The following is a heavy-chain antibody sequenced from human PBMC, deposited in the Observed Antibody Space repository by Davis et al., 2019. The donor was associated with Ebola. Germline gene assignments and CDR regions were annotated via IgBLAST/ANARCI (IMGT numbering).Heavy chain of an antibody. J-gene: IGHJ4*02. V-gene: IGHV4-59*08. CDR1: GGSISSYY. CDR3: ARLGDYDILTGYFMAGNFDY. CDR2: IYHSGST. Sequence: SETLSLTCTVSGGSISSYYWSWIRQPPGKGLEWIGYIYHSGSTNYNPSLKSRVTISVDTSKNQFSLKLSSVTAADTAVYYCARLGDYDILTGYFMAGNFDYWGQGTLVTVSS. D-gene: IGHD3-9*01.